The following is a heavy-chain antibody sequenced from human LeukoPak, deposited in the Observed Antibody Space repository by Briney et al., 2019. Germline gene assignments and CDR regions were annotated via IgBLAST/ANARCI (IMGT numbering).Heavy chain of an antibody. CDR3: ARVGDHFHWYLDL. Sequence: GGSLRLSCAASGFSVSTKYMNWVRQAPAKGLECVSIPYSGSDTYYANSVKGRFTISRDSSKNILFLQMKDLRAEDTAVYYCARVGDHFHWYLDLWGRGTLVTVSS. D-gene: IGHD3-10*01. CDR2: PYSGSDT. V-gene: IGHV3-53*01. CDR1: GFSVSTKY. J-gene: IGHJ2*01.